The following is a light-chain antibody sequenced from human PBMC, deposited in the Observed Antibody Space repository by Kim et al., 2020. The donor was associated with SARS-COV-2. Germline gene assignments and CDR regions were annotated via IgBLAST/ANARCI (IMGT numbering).Light chain of an antibody. Sequence: LGQTVSITCQGDSLRSYYASWYQHKPEQAPVLVIYGKHNRPSGIPDRFSGSSSGNTASLTITGAQAEDEADYYCNSRDSSGNHLRVFGGGTQLTVL. V-gene: IGLV3-19*01. J-gene: IGLJ3*02. CDR3: NSRDSSGNHLRV. CDR1: SLRSYY. CDR2: GKH.